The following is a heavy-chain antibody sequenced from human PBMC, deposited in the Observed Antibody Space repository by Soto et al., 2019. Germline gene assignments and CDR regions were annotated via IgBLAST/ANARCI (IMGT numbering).Heavy chain of an antibody. CDR2: ISAYNGNT. J-gene: IGHJ6*02. V-gene: IGHV1-18*01. Sequence: ASVKVSCKASGYTFTSYGISWVRQAPGQGLEWMGWISAYNGNTNYAQKLQGRVTMTTDTSTSTAYMELRSLRSDDTAVYYCARVPRAAYYDILTGYPTYYYYYGMDVWGQGTTVTVSS. D-gene: IGHD3-9*01. CDR3: ARVPRAAYYDILTGYPTYYYYYGMDV. CDR1: GYTFTSYG.